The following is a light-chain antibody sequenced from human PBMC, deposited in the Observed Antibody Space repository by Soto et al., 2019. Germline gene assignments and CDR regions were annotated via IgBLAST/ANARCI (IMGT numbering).Light chain of an antibody. CDR2: YAS. CDR1: QSGSNN. Sequence: EVMMTQSPATLSVSPGDTATLSCRASQSGSNNLAWYQQKPGQAPRLLIYYASTRATDVPARFSGSGSGTEFTLSISSLQSEDFALYYCHQYNNWPPITFGQGTRRESK. J-gene: IGKJ5*01. V-gene: IGKV3-15*01. CDR3: HQYNNWPPIT.